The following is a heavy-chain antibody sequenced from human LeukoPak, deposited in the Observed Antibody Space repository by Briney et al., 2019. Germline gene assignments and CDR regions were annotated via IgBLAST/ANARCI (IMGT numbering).Heavy chain of an antibody. CDR1: GYTFTSYG. D-gene: IGHD6-19*01. J-gene: IGHJ4*02. CDR2: IIPILGTA. V-gene: IGHV1-69*11. Sequence: SVKVSCKASGYTFTSYGISWVRQAPGQGLEWMGRIIPILGTANYAQKFQGRVTITTDESTSTAYMELSSLRSEDTAVYYCARELHAVAGREYWGQGTLVTVSS. CDR3: ARELHAVAGREY.